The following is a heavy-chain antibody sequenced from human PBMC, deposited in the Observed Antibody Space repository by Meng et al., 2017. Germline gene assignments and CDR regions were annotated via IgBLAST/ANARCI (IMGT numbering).Heavy chain of an antibody. D-gene: IGHD3-22*01. Sequence: HVPLQESGPGLAKPPQHPSVTRSVSGGSISSGGYDGRWIRKHPGKGLEWMGHSKYSGSTYYNPSLKSRVTISVDTSKNQFSLKLSSVTAADTAVYYWARDRPDYYDSSGPRGAFDIWGQETMVTVSS. CDR1: GGSISSGGYD. J-gene: IGHJ3*02. V-gene: IGHV4-31*03. CDR3: ARDRPDYYDSSGPRGAFDI. CDR2: SKYSGST.